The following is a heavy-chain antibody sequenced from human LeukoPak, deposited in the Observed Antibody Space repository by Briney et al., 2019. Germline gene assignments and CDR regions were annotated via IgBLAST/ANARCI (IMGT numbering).Heavy chain of an antibody. CDR3: ATDCIRAATEAIDY. D-gene: IGHD3-10*01. J-gene: IGHJ4*02. CDR1: GFIFSTYS. CDR2: ISSSSSYI. Sequence: GGSLRLSCAASGFIFSTYSMNWVRQAPGKGLEWVSSISSSSSYIYYADSVKGRFTISRDNAKNSLYLQMNSLRAEDTAVYYCATDCIRAATEAIDYWGQGTLVTVSS. V-gene: IGHV3-21*01.